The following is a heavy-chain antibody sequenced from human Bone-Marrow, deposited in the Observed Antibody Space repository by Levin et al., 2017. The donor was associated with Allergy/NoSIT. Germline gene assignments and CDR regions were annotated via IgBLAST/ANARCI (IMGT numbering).Heavy chain of an antibody. CDR3: ARANIVVVPAAMGSAFDS. CDR2: IYWDDDK. V-gene: IGHV2-5*02. Sequence: ESGPTLVKPTQTLTLTCTFSGFSLSTSGVGVGWIRQPPGKALEWLALIYWDDDKRYSPSLKSRLTITKDTSKNQVVLTMTNMDPVDTATYYCARANIVVVPAAMGSAFDSWGQGTMVTVSS. J-gene: IGHJ3*02. D-gene: IGHD2-2*01. CDR1: GFSLSTSGVG.